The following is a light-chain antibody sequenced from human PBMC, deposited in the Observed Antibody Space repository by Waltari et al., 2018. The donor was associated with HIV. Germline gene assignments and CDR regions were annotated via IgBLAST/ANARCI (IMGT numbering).Light chain of an antibody. CDR2: KDN. Sequence: SYDLTQPPSVSVSPGPTARIACSGTELPKHYSYWYQQRPGQAPVLLIYKDNERPSGIPERFSGSSSGTTDTLTITGVQADDEADYWCQSADSSGAWVFGGGTKLTVL. CDR3: QSADSSGAWV. V-gene: IGLV3-25*03. J-gene: IGLJ3*02. CDR1: ELPKHY.